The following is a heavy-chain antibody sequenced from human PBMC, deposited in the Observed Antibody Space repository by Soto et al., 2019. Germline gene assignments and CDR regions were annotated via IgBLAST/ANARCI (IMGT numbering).Heavy chain of an antibody. CDR3: ARGGGVAVAGSAAFVM. D-gene: IGHD6-19*01. CDR2: INPATGAA. CDR1: GYPVTAYY. J-gene: IGHJ3*02. Sequence: QLHLVQSGAVVKKPGASVTVSCSASGYPVTAYYMHWVRQAPGRGLEWMVGINPATGAAKYTQTLQGGVAMNRDTTTSMALMEPSGPTSQDTAVLQWARGGGVAVAGSAAFVMWGQGTLVTVSS. V-gene: IGHV1-2*02.